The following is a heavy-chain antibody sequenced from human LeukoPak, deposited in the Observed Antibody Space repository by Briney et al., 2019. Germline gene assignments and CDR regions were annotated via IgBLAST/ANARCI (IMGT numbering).Heavy chain of an antibody. J-gene: IGHJ5*02. CDR3: ARDLSKQQVAYWFDP. D-gene: IGHD6-13*01. V-gene: IGHV1-2*02. Sequence: ASVKVSCKASGYTFTGYYMHWVRQAPGQGLEWMGWINPNSGDKKYAQNFQGRVTMTRDTSISTAYMELSRLRSDDTAVYYCARDLSKQQVAYWFDPWGQGTLVTVSS. CDR1: GYTFTGYY. CDR2: INPNSGDK.